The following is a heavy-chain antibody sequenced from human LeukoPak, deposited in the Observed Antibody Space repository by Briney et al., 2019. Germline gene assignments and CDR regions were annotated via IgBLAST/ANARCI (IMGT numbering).Heavy chain of an antibody. CDR3: AKGSYYDSSGSFYFDY. Sequence: GGSLRLSCAASGFTFDDYTMHWVRQAPGKGLEWVSGISGSGDNTYYADSVKGRFTISRDNSKNTLYVQVNSLGTEDTAAYYCAKGSYYDSSGSFYFDYWGQGTLVTVSS. CDR2: ISGSGDNT. CDR1: GFTFDDYT. J-gene: IGHJ4*02. V-gene: IGHV3-23*01. D-gene: IGHD3-22*01.